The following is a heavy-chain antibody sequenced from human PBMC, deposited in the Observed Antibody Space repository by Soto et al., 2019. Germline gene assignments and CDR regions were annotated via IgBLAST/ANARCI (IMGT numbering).Heavy chain of an antibody. CDR3: ARGSDYYNYGMDV. J-gene: IGHJ6*02. CDR2: IYYSGST. Sequence: PSETLSRTCTVSGDSISRYYWSWIRQPPRKGLEWIGYIYYSGSTNYNPSLKSRVTISIDTSKNQFSLKLSSVTAADTAVYYCARGSDYYNYGMDVWGQGTTVTVSS. V-gene: IGHV4-59*08. CDR1: GDSISRYY.